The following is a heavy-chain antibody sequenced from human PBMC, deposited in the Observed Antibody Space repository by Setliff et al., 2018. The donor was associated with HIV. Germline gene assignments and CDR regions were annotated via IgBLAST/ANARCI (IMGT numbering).Heavy chain of an antibody. V-gene: IGHV4-39*01. CDR2: IHYSGNT. Sequence: SETLSLTCSVSGGSIVSSSYYWGWIRQPPGKGLEWIGSIHYSGNTYYSPSLKSRVTISEDTSKNQFSLKLSPVTAADTAVYYCATLHSSGWPYYSDYWGQGILVTVSS. CDR1: GGSIVSSSYY. D-gene: IGHD6-19*01. J-gene: IGHJ4*02. CDR3: ATLHSSGWPYYSDY.